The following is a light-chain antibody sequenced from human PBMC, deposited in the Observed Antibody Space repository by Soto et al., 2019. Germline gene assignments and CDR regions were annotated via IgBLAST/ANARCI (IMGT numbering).Light chain of an antibody. CDR3: QQGNSFPLT. CDR2: GSS. V-gene: IGKV1D-12*01. Sequence: IQITHSPSSVYSSVLYIFTITCLASQGISSWLAWYQQKPGKAPKLLIYGSSNLQSGVPSRFSGSGSGTDFTVTISGLQPEDFATYYCQQGNSFPLTFGGGTKVDI. CDR1: QGISSW. J-gene: IGKJ4*01.